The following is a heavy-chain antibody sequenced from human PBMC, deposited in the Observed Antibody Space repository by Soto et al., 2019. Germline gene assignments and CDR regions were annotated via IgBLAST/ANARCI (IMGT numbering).Heavy chain of an antibody. Sequence: PVGSLRLSCAASGFTFSSYEMNWVRQAPGKGLEWVSHISSSGSTIYYADSVKGRFTISRDNAKNSLYLQMNSLRAEDTAVYYCARVPWIQLWTFDYWGQGTLVTVSS. V-gene: IGHV3-48*03. D-gene: IGHD5-18*01. CDR1: GFTFSSYE. CDR2: ISSSGSTI. J-gene: IGHJ4*02. CDR3: ARVPWIQLWTFDY.